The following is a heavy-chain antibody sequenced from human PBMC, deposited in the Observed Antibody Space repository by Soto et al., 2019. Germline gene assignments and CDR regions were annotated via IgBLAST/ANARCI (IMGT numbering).Heavy chain of an antibody. V-gene: IGHV3-30-3*01. J-gene: IGHJ5*02. CDR3: ARVDAQWELLPWFDP. CDR1: GFTFSSYA. D-gene: IGHD1-26*01. Sequence: QVQLVESGGGVVQPGRSLRLSCAASGFTFSSYAMHWVRQAPGKGLEWVAVISYDGSNKDYADSVKGRFTISRDNSKNTLYLQMNSLRAEDTAVYYCARVDAQWELLPWFDPWGQGTLVTVSS. CDR2: ISYDGSNK.